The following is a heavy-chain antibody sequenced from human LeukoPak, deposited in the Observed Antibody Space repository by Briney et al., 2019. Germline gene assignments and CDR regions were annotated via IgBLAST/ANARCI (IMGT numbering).Heavy chain of an antibody. CDR3: GRAGFDY. CDR2: IYPSDSST. J-gene: IGHJ4*02. V-gene: IGHV5-51*01. Sequence: GEPLKISCKTSGYSFTSYWIGWVRQMPGKGLEWMGIIYPSDSSTIYSPSFQGQVTISVDKSITTAYLKWSSLKASDSAIYYCGRAGFDYWGQGTLVTVSS. D-gene: IGHD1-14*01. CDR1: GYSFTSYW.